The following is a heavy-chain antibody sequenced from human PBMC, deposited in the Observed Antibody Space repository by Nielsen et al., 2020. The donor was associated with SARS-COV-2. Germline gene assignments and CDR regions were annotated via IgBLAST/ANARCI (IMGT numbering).Heavy chain of an antibody. D-gene: IGHD3-10*01. J-gene: IGHJ4*02. CDR2: ISPYTGDT. V-gene: IGHV1-18*01. CDR1: GYTFISYG. CDR3: TRSGSHSDFDY. Sequence: VKVSCKGSGYTFISYGVSWVRQAPGQGLEWVGWISPYTGDTKYIQKLQGRVTLTTDTSSSTAYMEVRGLRSDDTAVYYCTRSGSHSDFDYWGQGTLVTVSS.